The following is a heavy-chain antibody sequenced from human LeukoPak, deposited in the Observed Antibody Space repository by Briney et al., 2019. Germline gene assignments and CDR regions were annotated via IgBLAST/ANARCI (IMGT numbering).Heavy chain of an antibody. V-gene: IGHV4-4*07. Sequence: PSETLSLTCTVSGGSISSYYWSWIRQPAGKGLEWLGRIYTSGSTNYNPSLKSRVTMSVDTSKNQFSLKLSSVTAADTAVYYCARDPGGYDSLTYYYYGMDVWGQGTTVTVSS. CDR3: ARDPGGYDSLTYYYYGMDV. D-gene: IGHD3-3*01. CDR2: IYTSGST. J-gene: IGHJ6*02. CDR1: GGSISSYY.